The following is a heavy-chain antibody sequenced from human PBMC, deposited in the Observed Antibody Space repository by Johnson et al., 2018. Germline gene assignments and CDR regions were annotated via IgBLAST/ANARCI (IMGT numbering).Heavy chain of an antibody. CDR2: LGTAGDT. J-gene: IGHJ2*01. CDR3: ARSGRHNWYFDL. V-gene: IGHV3-13*01. Sequence: EVQLLESGGGFVQPGGSLRLSCAASGFTFSSYDMHWVRQATGKGLEWVSALGTAGDTYSPGSVQGRFTISRENPKKPFFLQMNSLRAGDTAVYYCARSGRHNWYFDLWGRGTLVTVSS. CDR1: GFTFSSYD. D-gene: IGHD3-10*01.